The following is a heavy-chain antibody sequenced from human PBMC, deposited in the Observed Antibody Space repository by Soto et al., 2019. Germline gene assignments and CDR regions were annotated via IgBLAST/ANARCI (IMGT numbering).Heavy chain of an antibody. CDR1: EFAFSSYW. Sequence: EVQLVESGGGLVQPGGSLTLSCAASEFAFSSYWMTWVRQAPGKGLEWVANIRKDGSQRSYLDSVRGRFTISRDNSKNSLYLQMNSLRAEDTALYFCASDVSPGSSGLYFEAFDIWGQGTMVAVSS. CDR2: IRKDGSQR. D-gene: IGHD6-25*01. V-gene: IGHV3-7*05. CDR3: ASDVSPGSSGLYFEAFDI. J-gene: IGHJ3*02.